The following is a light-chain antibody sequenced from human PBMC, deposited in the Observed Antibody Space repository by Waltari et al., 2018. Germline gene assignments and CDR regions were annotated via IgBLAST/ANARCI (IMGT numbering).Light chain of an antibody. V-gene: IGLV1-40*01. CDR2: GNI. J-gene: IGLJ3*02. Sequence: HFLLTPPPSLSGALSQTLTLSSSVGSSNIGSGYHVHWYQQLPVTAPKLLIYGNINRPSGFPDRFSGSKSGTSASLAITGLQAEDEADYYCQSYDSSLSGSWVFGGGTKLTVL. CDR3: QSYDSSLSGSWV. CDR1: SSNIGSGYH.